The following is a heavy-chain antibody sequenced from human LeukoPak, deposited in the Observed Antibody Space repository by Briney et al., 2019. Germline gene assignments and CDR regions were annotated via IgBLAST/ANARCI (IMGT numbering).Heavy chain of an antibody. Sequence: EASVKVSCKASGGTFSSYAISWVRQAPGQGLEWMGRIIPILGIANYAQKFQGRVTITADKSTSTACMELSSLRSEDTAVYYCARGNPNRDGYNYWGQGTLVTVSS. CDR2: IIPILGIA. CDR1: GGTFSSYA. D-gene: IGHD5-12*01. CDR3: ARGNPNRDGYNY. V-gene: IGHV1-69*04. J-gene: IGHJ4*02.